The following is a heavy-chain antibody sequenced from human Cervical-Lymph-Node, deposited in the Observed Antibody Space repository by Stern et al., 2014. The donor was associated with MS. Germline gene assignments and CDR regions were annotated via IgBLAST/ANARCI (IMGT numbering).Heavy chain of an antibody. CDR2: IVVGSGNP. CDR3: AAEPGYYDSSGYDAFDI. J-gene: IGHJ3*02. Sequence: QLVESGPEVKKPGTSVKVSCKASGFTFTSSAVQWVRQARGQSLEWIGWIVVGSGNPNYAQKFQERVTITRDMSTSTAYMELSSLRSEDTAVYYCAAEPGYYDSSGYDAFDIWGQGTMVTVSS. V-gene: IGHV1-58*01. CDR1: GFTFTSSA. D-gene: IGHD3-22*01.